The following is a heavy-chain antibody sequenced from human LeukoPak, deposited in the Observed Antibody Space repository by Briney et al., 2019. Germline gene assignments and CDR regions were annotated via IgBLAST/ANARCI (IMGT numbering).Heavy chain of an antibody. J-gene: IGHJ4*02. CDR1: GGSTSSSSYY. CDR2: VYYSGST. Sequence: PSETLSLTCTVSGGSTSSSSYYWCWIRQPPGKGLEWIGNVYYSGSTNYNPSLKSRVTISVDTSKNQFSLKLSSVTAADTAVYYCARRKLSSSWRDYWGQGTLVTVS. CDR3: ARRKLSSSWRDY. D-gene: IGHD6-13*01. V-gene: IGHV4-39*01.